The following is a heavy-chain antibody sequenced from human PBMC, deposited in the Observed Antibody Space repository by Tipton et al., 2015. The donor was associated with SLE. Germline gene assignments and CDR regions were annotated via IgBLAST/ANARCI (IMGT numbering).Heavy chain of an antibody. CDR3: AKDAGLDYTNSCLDY. V-gene: IGHV3-9*01. J-gene: IGHJ4*02. D-gene: IGHD4-11*01. CDR2: ISWNSGNI. Sequence: SLRLSCEASGFTFENYAIHWVRQVPGEGLEWVSDISWNSGNIGYADSVKGRFTISRDNAKNSLYLQMNSLRVEDTAVYYCAKDAGLDYTNSCLDYWGQGTLVTVSS. CDR1: GFTFENYA.